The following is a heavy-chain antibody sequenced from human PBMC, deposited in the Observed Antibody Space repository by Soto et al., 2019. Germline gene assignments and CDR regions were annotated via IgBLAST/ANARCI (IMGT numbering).Heavy chain of an antibody. D-gene: IGHD3-16*01. V-gene: IGHV3-74*01. CDR2: INSDGSST. CDR1: GFSFSSYW. CDR3: ARDPTVWVTAKPWFDP. Sequence: PGGSLRLSCAASGFSFSSYWMHWVRQAPGKGLVWVSRINSDGSSTSYADSVKGRFTISRDNAKNTLYLQMNSLRAEDTAVYYCARDPTVWVTAKPWFDPWGQGTLVTSPQ. J-gene: IGHJ5*02.